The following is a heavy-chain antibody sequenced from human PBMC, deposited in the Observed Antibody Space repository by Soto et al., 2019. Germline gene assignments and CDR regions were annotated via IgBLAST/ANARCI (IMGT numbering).Heavy chain of an antibody. CDR3: ARELQQFDELVGAFDI. CDR2: IWYDGSNK. D-gene: IGHD3-9*01. Sequence: QVQLVESGGGVVQPGRSLRLSCAASGFTFSSYGMHWVRQAPGKGLEWVAVIWYDGSNKYYADSVKGRFTISRDNSKNTLYLQMNSLRAEDTAVYYCARELQQFDELVGAFDIWGQGTMVTVSS. J-gene: IGHJ3*02. V-gene: IGHV3-33*01. CDR1: GFTFSSYG.